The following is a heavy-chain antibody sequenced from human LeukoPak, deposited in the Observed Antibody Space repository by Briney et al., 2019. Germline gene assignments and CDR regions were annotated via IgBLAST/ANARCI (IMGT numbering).Heavy chain of an antibody. V-gene: IGHV3-23*01. J-gene: IGHJ4*02. D-gene: IGHD5-18*01. Sequence: GGSLRLSCAASGFTFSNSAMSWVRQAPGKGLEWFSTLSGSGITTYYADSVKGRFTISRDNSKNTLYLQMNSLRTEDTAVYYCARDSHPIYSYGLTAFDYWGQGTLVTVSS. CDR2: LSGSGITT. CDR3: ARDSHPIYSYGLTAFDY. CDR1: GFTFSNSA.